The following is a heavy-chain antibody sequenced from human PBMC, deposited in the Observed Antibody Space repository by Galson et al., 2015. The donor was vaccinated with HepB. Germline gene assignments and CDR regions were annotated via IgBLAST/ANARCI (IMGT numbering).Heavy chain of an antibody. J-gene: IGHJ4*02. CDR3: ARGGYCSASSCSFDF. CDR1: GYSFTTYW. D-gene: IGHD2-2*01. CDR2: IYPSDSDT. Sequence: QSGAEVKKPGESLRISCKGSGYSFTTYWIGWVRQMPGKGLEWMGIIYPSDSDTRYSPSFQGQVTISADKSITTAYLQWSSLKASDSAMYYCARGGYCSASSCSFDFWGQGTLVGVSS. V-gene: IGHV5-51*03.